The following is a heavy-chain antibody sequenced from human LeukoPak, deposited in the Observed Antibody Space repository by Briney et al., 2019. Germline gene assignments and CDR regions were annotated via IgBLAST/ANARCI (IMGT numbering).Heavy chain of an antibody. V-gene: IGHV4-39*02. J-gene: IGHJ5*02. Sequence: SETLSLTCTVSGGSISSSSYYWGWMPQPPGKGLEWIGSFYYSGNNYYNVSLKSRVIISVDTSKNQFSLKLSSVTAADVAVYYCARGGRNRLLINWFDPWGQGTLVTVSS. CDR1: GGSISSSSYY. CDR2: FYYSGNN. D-gene: IGHD2-2*01. CDR3: ARGGRNRLLINWFDP.